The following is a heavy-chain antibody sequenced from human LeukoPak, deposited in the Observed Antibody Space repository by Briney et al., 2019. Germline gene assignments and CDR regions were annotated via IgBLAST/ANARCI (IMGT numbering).Heavy chain of an antibody. V-gene: IGHV4-34*01. CDR2: IYHSGRT. CDR1: GGSFSGYY. D-gene: IGHD1-26*01. J-gene: IGHJ4*02. Sequence: SETLSLTCAIYGGSFSGYYWSWIRQPPGKGLEWIGSIYHSGRTYYNPSLKSRVTISVDTSKNQFSLKLSSVTAADTAMYYCTSNLYSGSYYYAYWGQGTLVTVSS. CDR3: TSNLYSGSYYYAY.